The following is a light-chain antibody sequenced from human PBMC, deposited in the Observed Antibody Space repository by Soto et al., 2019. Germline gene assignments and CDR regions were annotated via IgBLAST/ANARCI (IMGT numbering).Light chain of an antibody. Sequence: EVVLTQSPGTLSLSPGERATLSCRASQSVRSSFLAWYQQKPGQAPRLLIYGASSRATDIPDRFSGSGSGTDFTLTISRLEPEDFAVYYCQQYGSSLRTFGQGTKVDI. J-gene: IGKJ1*01. CDR1: QSVRSSF. CDR2: GAS. CDR3: QQYGSSLRT. V-gene: IGKV3-20*01.